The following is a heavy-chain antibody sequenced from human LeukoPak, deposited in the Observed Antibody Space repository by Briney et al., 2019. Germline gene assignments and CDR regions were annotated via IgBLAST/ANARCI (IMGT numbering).Heavy chain of an antibody. CDR2: INPNSGGT. V-gene: IGHV1-2*02. Sequence: GASVKVSCKASGYTFTGYYIHWVRQAPGQGLEWTGWINPNSGGTNYAQKFQGRVTMTRDTSISTAYMELSRLTSDDTAVYYCARDAIVRDYSNSDYWGQGTLVTVSS. J-gene: IGHJ4*02. CDR1: GYTFTGYY. D-gene: IGHD4-11*01. CDR3: ARDAIVRDYSNSDY.